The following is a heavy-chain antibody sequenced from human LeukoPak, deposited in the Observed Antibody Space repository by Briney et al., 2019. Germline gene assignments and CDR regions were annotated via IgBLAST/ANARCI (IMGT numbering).Heavy chain of an antibody. D-gene: IGHD3-10*01. CDR2: ISYDGSNK. CDR1: GFTFSSYA. CDR3: TKKGESLDYYYMDV. Sequence: GGSLRLSCAASGFTFSSYAMHWVRQAPGKGLEWVAVISYDGSNKYYADSVKGRFTISRDNSKNTVHVQMNSLRAEDTAVYYCTKKGESLDYYYMDVWGRGTTVTVSS. V-gene: IGHV3-30-3*02. J-gene: IGHJ6*02.